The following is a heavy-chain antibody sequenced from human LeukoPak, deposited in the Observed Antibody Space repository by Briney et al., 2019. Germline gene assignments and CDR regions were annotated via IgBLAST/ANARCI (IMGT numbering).Heavy chain of an antibody. Sequence: EASVKVSCKASGYTFTGYYMHWVRPAPGQGLEWMGWINPNSGGTNYAQKFQGRVTMTRDMSISTAYMELSRLRSDDTAVYYCARVPPMVRGVIRFDYWGQGTLVTVSS. CDR3: ARVPPMVRGVIRFDY. CDR1: GYTFTGYY. J-gene: IGHJ4*02. D-gene: IGHD3-10*01. V-gene: IGHV1-2*02. CDR2: INPNSGGT.